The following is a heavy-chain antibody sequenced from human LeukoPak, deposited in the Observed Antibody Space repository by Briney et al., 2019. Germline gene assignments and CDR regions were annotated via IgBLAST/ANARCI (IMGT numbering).Heavy chain of an antibody. V-gene: IGHV4-59*01. CDR3: ARAGRDYSTSSLDY. D-gene: IGHD6-6*01. CDR1: GASMSRYY. CDR2: IYYSGST. Sequence: SETLSLTCTVSGASMSRYYWSWIRQPPGKGLEWIGHIYYSGSTNYNPSLKNRVSISVDTSRNQFSLKLSSVTAADTAVYYCARAGRDYSTSSLDYWGQGTLVIVSS. J-gene: IGHJ4*02.